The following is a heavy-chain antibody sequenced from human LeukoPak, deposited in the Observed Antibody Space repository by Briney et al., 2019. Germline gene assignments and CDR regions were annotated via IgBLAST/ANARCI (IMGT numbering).Heavy chain of an antibody. CDR2: ISWNSGSI. D-gene: IGHD3-16*01. CDR1: GFTFDDYA. J-gene: IGHJ4*02. Sequence: PGGSLRLSCAASGFTFDDYAMHWVRQAPGKRLDWVSGISWNSGSIGYADSVKGRFTISRDNAKNSLYLQMNSLRAEDTALYYCAKELADTLSSPLDYWGQGTLVTVSS. CDR3: AKELADTLSSPLDY. V-gene: IGHV3-9*01.